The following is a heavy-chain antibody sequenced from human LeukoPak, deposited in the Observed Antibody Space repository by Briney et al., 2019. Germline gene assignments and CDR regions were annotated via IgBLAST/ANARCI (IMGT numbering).Heavy chain of an antibody. CDR3: ARTWSSGWYGGFDY. Sequence: ASVKVSCKASGGTFISYAISWVRQAPGQGLEWMGGIIPIFGTANYAQKFQGRVTITADESTSTAYMELSSLRSEDTAVYYCARTWSSGWYGGFDYWGQGTLVTVSS. CDR2: IIPIFGTA. J-gene: IGHJ4*02. CDR1: GGTFISYA. V-gene: IGHV1-69*13. D-gene: IGHD6-19*01.